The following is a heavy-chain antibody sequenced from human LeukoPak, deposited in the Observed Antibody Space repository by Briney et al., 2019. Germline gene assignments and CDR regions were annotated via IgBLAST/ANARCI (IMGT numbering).Heavy chain of an antibody. D-gene: IGHD3-9*01. CDR2: IYYSGST. Sequence: PSETLSLTFTVSGGSISSYYWSWIRPPPGKGLAWIGYIYYSGSTNYNPSLKSRVTISVDTSKNQFSLKLSSVTAADTAVYYCARHVPSYDILTGPKNNLLWFDPWGQGTLVTVSS. CDR1: GGSISSYY. J-gene: IGHJ5*02. CDR3: ARHVPSYDILTGPKNNLLWFDP. V-gene: IGHV4-59*08.